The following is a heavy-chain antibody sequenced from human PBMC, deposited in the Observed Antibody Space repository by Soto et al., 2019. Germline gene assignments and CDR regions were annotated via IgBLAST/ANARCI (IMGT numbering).Heavy chain of an antibody. CDR1: GGSISSAGYS. D-gene: IGHD2-15*01. Sequence: SETLSLTCAVSGGSISSAGYSWSWIRQPPGKGLEWIGYIYHSGSTYYNPSLKSRVTISVDRSKNQFSLKLSSVTAADTAVYYCARGGEPGYCSGGSCFLGWFDPWGQGTLVTVSS. CDR3: ARGGEPGYCSGGSCFLGWFDP. J-gene: IGHJ5*02. V-gene: IGHV4-30-2*01. CDR2: IYHSGST.